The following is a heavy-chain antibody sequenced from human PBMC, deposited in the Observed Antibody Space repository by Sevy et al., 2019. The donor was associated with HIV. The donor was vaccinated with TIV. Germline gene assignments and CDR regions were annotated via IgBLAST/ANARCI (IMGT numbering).Heavy chain of an antibody. CDR2: IGGTADYT. V-gene: IGHV3-23*01. D-gene: IGHD3-10*01. Sequence: GGSLRLSCVTSGFTFSSYAMSWVRQTPGKGLEWVSAIGGTADYTYYADSVKGRFPISRDSSKNTLYLQMNGLRAEDTAVYYCAKEVSERSYSDYWGQGTLVTVSS. J-gene: IGHJ4*02. CDR1: GFTFSSYA. CDR3: AKEVSERSYSDY.